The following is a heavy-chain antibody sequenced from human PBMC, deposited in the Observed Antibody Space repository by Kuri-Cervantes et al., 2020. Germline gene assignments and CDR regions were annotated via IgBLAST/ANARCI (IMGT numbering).Heavy chain of an antibody. D-gene: IGHD5-18*01. V-gene: IGHV1-69*05. CDR1: GGTFSSYA. CDR2: IIPIFGTA. Sequence: SVKVSCKASGGTFSSYAISWVRQAPGQGLGWMGGIIPIFGTANYAQKFQGRVTMTRNTSISTAYMELSSLRSEDTAVYYCARGPLGYSYVDYWGQGTLVTVSS. CDR3: ARGPLGYSYVDY. J-gene: IGHJ4*02.